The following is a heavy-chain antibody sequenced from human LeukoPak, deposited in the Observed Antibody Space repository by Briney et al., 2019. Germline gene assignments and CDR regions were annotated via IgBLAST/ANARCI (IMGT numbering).Heavy chain of an antibody. D-gene: IGHD3-22*01. J-gene: IGHJ4*02. Sequence: PGGSLRLSCAASGFTFSSYGMHWVRQAPGKGLEWVAFIRYDGSNKYYADSVKGRFTISRDNSKNTLYLQMNSLRAEDTAVYYCAKDSGGRFFDYYDSSGYLAYWGQGTLVTVSS. CDR2: IRYDGSNK. CDR3: AKDSGGRFFDYYDSSGYLAY. CDR1: GFTFSSYG. V-gene: IGHV3-30*02.